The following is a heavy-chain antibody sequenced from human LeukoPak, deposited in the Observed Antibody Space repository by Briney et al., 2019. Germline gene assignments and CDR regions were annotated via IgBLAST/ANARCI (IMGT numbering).Heavy chain of an antibody. J-gene: IGHJ4*02. D-gene: IGHD5/OR15-5a*01. CDR1: GDTLSELS. CDR3: TAGGVYSLLDH. Sequence: GASLKVSCKVSGDTLSELSMHWVRQAPGKGLEWMGGFDPESGEAIYAQKFQGRLTMTEDTSTDTAYMDLRSPRSDDTAVYYCTAGGVYSLLDHWGQGTQVTVSS. CDR2: FDPESGEA. V-gene: IGHV1-24*01.